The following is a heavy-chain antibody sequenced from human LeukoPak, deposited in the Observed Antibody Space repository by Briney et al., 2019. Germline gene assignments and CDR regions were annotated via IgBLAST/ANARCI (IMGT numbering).Heavy chain of an antibody. CDR1: GGSISSYY. D-gene: IGHD3-22*01. CDR2: IYYSGST. J-gene: IGHJ4*02. CDR3: ARSYYYDSGGLVWGY. V-gene: IGHV4-59*08. Sequence: SETLSLTCTVSGGSISSYYWSWIRQPPGKGLEWIGYIYYSGSTNYNPSLKSRVTISVDTSKNQFSLKLSSVTAADTAVYYCARSYYYDSGGLVWGYWGQGTLVTVSS.